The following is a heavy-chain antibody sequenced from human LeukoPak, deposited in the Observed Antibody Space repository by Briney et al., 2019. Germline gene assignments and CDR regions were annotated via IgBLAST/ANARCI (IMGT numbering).Heavy chain of an antibody. CDR3: ARGGNLDV. J-gene: IGHJ6*02. V-gene: IGHV5-51*01. CDR1: GYMFTSYW. Sequence: EESLKISCEASGYMFTSYWIGWVRQMPGKGLEWMGILFPGDSDTRYSPSFQGQVTISADKSINTAYLQWSSLRASDTAMYYCARGGNLDVWGQGTTVTVSS. CDR2: LFPGDSDT. D-gene: IGHD2-15*01.